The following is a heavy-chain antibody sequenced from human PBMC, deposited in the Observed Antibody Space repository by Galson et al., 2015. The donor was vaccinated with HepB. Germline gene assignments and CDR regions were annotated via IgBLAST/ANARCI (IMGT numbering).Heavy chain of an antibody. Sequence: SLRLSCAASGFTFSSYSMNWVRQAPGKGLEWVSAISGSGGSTYYADSVKGRFTISRDNSKNTLYLQMNSLRAEDTAVYYCAKGMGAGPSGYWGQGTLVTVSS. CDR3: AKGMGAGPSGY. D-gene: IGHD6-19*01. J-gene: IGHJ4*02. CDR1: GFTFSSYS. V-gene: IGHV3-23*01. CDR2: ISGSGGST.